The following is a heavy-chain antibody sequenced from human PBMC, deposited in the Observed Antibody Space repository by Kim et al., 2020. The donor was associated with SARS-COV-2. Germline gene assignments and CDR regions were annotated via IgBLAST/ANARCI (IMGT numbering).Heavy chain of an antibody. CDR2: IYYSGST. D-gene: IGHD3-3*01. CDR1: GGSISGSSYY. J-gene: IGHJ4*02. Sequence: SGTLSLTCNVSGGSISGSSYYWGWVRQPPGKGLEWIGNIYYSGSTYYNPSLKSRVTISIDTSKNQFSLRLSSVTAADTAVYFCASFGSTYYVDYWGQGTL. CDR3: ASFGSTYYVDY. V-gene: IGHV4-39*01.